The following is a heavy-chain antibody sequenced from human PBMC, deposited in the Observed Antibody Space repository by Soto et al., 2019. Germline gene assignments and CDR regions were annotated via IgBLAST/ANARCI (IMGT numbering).Heavy chain of an antibody. J-gene: IGHJ4*02. V-gene: IGHV3-74*01. D-gene: IGHD6-19*01. Sequence: GGTLRLSCAASGFTFSRNWMQLAPHAPGKGLVGVSRINSDGTTTGYADSVKGRFTISRDNAQNTLYLQMNSLRAEDTAVYYCTRVLAVVGSPIFDYWGQGTLVTVSS. CDR1: GFTFSRNW. CDR2: INSDGTTT. CDR3: TRVLAVVGSPIFDY.